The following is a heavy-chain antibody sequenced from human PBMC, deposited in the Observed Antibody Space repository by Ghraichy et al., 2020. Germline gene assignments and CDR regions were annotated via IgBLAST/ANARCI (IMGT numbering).Heavy chain of an antibody. CDR3: AKGHCTGGDCYGRWWYFDL. J-gene: IGHJ2*01. CDR1: GFTFSSYG. V-gene: IGHV3-23*01. Sequence: GSLRLSCATSGFTFSSYGMSWVRQAPGKGLEWVSSGSGGGTTYYADSVKGRFTSSRDDSRNTMYLQMSSLRVEDTAVYYCAKGHCTGGDCYGRWWYFDLWGRGTLVTGSS. D-gene: IGHD2-8*02. CDR2: GSGGGTT.